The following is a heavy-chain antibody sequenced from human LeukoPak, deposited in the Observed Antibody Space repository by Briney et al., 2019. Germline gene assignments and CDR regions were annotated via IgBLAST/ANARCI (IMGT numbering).Heavy chain of an antibody. V-gene: IGHV3-33*02. CDR1: GFTFNSYG. CDR2: IWHDGSQQ. CDR3: DKDATEYGDSHFDW. J-gene: IGHJ4*02. D-gene: IGHD4-17*01. Sequence: GGSLRLSCSASGFTFNSYGIRWVRQAPGKGLEWVAVIWHDGSQQYYADSAKGRFTISRDNSTNSVYLQINSLRPTHTAVYLCDKDATEYGDSHFDWGGQGTRVTVSS.